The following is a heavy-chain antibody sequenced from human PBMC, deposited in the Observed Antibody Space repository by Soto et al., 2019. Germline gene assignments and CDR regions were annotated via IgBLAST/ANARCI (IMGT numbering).Heavy chain of an antibody. V-gene: IGHV1-69*13. D-gene: IGHD3-16*02. CDR3: ASNNRASYHFDY. J-gene: IGHJ4*02. CDR2: IIPLFGTT. Sequence: VASVKVSCKASGGTFRSCAISWVRQAPGQGPEWMGGIIPLFGTTSYAPKFQGRVTITADESTSTAYMELSSLRSGDTAVYYCASNNRASYHFDYWGQGTLVTVSS. CDR1: GGTFRSCA.